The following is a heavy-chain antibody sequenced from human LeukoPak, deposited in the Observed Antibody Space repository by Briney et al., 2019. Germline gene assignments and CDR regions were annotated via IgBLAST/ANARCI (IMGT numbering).Heavy chain of an antibody. J-gene: IGHJ4*02. Sequence: PGGSLRLSCAASGFIFSTYGMYWVRQAPGKGLEWVAFIRHDGSIKNYADSVKGRSTISRDNSKNTLYLQMNSLRAEDTAVYYCKSGIVATIGDYWGQGTLVTASS. CDR3: KSGIVATIGDY. CDR1: GFIFSTYG. CDR2: IRHDGSIK. V-gene: IGHV3-30*02. D-gene: IGHD5-12*01.